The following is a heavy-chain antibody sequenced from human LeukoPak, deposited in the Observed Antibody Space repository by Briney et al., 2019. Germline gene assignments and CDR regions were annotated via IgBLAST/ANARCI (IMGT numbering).Heavy chain of an antibody. J-gene: IGHJ5*02. V-gene: IGHV6-1*01. Sequence: SQTLSLTCAISGDSVSSNSAAWNWIRQSPSRGLEWLGRTYYRSQWYTDYAVSVKSRITINPDTSKNQFSLHLNSVTPEDTAVYYCARMEQWPPNGWFDPWGQGTLVTVSS. CDR1: GDSVSSNSAA. D-gene: IGHD1/OR15-1a*01. CDR3: ARMEQWPPNGWFDP. CDR2: TYYRSQWYT.